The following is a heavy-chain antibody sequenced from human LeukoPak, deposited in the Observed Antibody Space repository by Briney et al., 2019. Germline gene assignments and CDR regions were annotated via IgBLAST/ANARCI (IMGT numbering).Heavy chain of an antibody. CDR3: AREGRLLGAFDI. J-gene: IGHJ3*02. CDR2: IRPDGRHE. V-gene: IGHV3-7*01. Sequence: PGGSLRLSCAASGFPFSNYWMTWVRQAPGKGMEWVANIRPDGRHESYVDSSRGRFTITRDNAKNSLYLQMNSLRAEDTAVYYCAREGRLLGAFDIWGQGTMVTVSS. D-gene: IGHD2/OR15-2a*01. CDR1: GFPFSNYW.